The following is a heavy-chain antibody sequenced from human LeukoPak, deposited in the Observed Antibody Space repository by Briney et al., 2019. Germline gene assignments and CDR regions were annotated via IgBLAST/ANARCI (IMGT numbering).Heavy chain of an antibody. V-gene: IGHV1-2*02. J-gene: IGHJ4*02. CDR1: GYTFTGYY. D-gene: IGHD3-3*01. CDR2: INPNSGGT. Sequence: ASVKVSCKASGYTFTGYYMHWVRQAPGQGLEWMGWINPNSGGTNYAQKFQGRVTMTRDTSISTAYMELSRLRSDDTAVYYCAREHQLRFLEWLFIYWGQGTLVTVSS. CDR3: AREHQLRFLEWLFIY.